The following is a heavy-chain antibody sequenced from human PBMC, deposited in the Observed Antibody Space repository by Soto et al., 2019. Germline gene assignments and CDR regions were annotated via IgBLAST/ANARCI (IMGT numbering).Heavy chain of an antibody. D-gene: IGHD2-8*02. CDR3: GGTCYFDP. Sequence: PSETLSLTCTVSGGSISSGDYYWSWLRQPPGKGLEWIGYIYYSGSTYYNPSLKSRVTISVDTSKNQFSLKTEDTAIYFCTRVCTGGTCYFDPWGQGTQVTVSS. V-gene: IGHV4-30-4*02. CDR2: IYYSGST. CDR1: GGSISSGDYY. J-gene: IGHJ5*02.